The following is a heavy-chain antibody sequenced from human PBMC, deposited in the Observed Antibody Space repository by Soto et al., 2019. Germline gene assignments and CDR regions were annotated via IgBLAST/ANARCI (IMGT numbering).Heavy chain of an antibody. J-gene: IGHJ4*02. Sequence: QVELQESGPGLVKPSRTLSLTCTVSGGSISSGGHYWSWIRQHPGKGLEWIGYIYNSGTTYYNPSLRSRVTISVDTSKNQFSLNLSSVTAADTAVYYCARESGYFGSGSYLVDYWGQGTLVTVSS. V-gene: IGHV4-31*03. CDR2: IYNSGTT. CDR1: GGSISSGGHY. D-gene: IGHD3-10*01. CDR3: ARESGYFGSGSYLVDY.